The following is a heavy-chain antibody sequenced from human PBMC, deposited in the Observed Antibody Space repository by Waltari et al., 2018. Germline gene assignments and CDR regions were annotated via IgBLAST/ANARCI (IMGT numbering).Heavy chain of an antibody. V-gene: IGHV3-30*02. CDR2: IRYDGSNK. CDR1: GFTFSSYG. D-gene: IGHD1-20*01. Sequence: QVQLVESGGGVVQPGGSLRLSCAASGFTFSSYGMHWVRQAPGKGLEWVAFIRYDGSNKYYADSVKGRFTISRDNSKNTLYLQMNSLRAEDTAVYYCAAYNWNYFDYWGQGTLVTVSS. CDR3: AAYNWNYFDY. J-gene: IGHJ4*02.